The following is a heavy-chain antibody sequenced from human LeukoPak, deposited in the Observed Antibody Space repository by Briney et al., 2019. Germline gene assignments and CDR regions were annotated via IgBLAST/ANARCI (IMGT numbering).Heavy chain of an antibody. V-gene: IGHV3-23*01. J-gene: IGHJ4*02. D-gene: IGHD2-2*01. CDR2: ISGSGNT. CDR3: AKGGISSAAGLDY. CDR1: GFTFSSYG. Sequence: GETLRLSCAASGFTFSSYGMSWVRQAPGKGLEWVSSISGSGNTYYADSVKGRFTVSRDNSKNTLYLQVNSLRAEDTAVFYCAKGGISSAAGLDYWGQGTLVTVSS.